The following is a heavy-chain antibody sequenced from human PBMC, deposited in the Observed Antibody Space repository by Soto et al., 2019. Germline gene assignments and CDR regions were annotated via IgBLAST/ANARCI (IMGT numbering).Heavy chain of an antibody. D-gene: IGHD4-4*01. CDR1: GYTFSVYH. Sequence: QVHLVQSGAEVKQPGASVTVSCKASGYTFSVYHMHWVRQAPGQGLEWMGWVHPNSGGTNYAQSFECRVTMTRDTSINTSYMELSRLTSYDTAVYYCAKELQRGMDVWGQGTTVTVSS. V-gene: IGHV1-2*02. CDR3: AKELQRGMDV. J-gene: IGHJ6*02. CDR2: VHPNSGGT.